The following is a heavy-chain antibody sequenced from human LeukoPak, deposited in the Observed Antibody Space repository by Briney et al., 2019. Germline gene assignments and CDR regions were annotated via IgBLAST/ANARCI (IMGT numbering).Heavy chain of an antibody. CDR3: ARFGYGDYYFDY. D-gene: IGHD4-17*01. V-gene: IGHV4-4*07. CDR2: IYTSGSP. J-gene: IGHJ4*02. Sequence: SETLSLTCTVSGGSISSYYWSWIRQPAGKGLEWIGRIYTSGSPNYNPSLKSRVTMSIDTSKNQFSLRLTSVTAADTAVYYCARFGYGDYYFDYWGQGTLVTVSS. CDR1: GGSISSYY.